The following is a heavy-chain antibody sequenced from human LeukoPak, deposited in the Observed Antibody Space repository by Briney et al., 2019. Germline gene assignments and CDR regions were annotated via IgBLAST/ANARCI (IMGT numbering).Heavy chain of an antibody. CDR3: AGDRIAAAGRNAFDI. J-gene: IGHJ3*02. V-gene: IGHV1-2*02. CDR2: INPNSGGT. D-gene: IGHD6-13*01. Sequence: GASVKVSCKASGYTFTGYYMHWVRQAPGRGLEWMGWINPNSGGTNYAQKFQGRVTMTRDTSISTAYMELSRLRSDDTAVYYCAGDRIAAAGRNAFDIWGQGTMVTVSS. CDR1: GYTFTGYY.